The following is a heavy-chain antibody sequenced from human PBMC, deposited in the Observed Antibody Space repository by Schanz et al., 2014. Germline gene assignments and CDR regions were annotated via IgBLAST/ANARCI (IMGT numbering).Heavy chain of an antibody. V-gene: IGHV1-69*09. CDR2: IIPILGIA. D-gene: IGHD3-10*01. CDR3: ARAKRFGDMDV. J-gene: IGHJ6*02. CDR1: GYTFTSYG. Sequence: QVQLVQSGAEVKKPGASVKVSCKASGYTFTSYGISWVRQAPGQGLEWMGRIIPILGIANYAQKFQGRVTITADRSTSTAYMELRSLRSDDTAVYYCARAKRFGDMDVWGQGTTVTVSS.